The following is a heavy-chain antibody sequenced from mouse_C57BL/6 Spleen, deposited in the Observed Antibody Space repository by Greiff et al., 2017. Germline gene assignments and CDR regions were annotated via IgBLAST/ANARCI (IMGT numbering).Heavy chain of an antibody. CDR2: INPNNGGT. D-gene: IGHD2-5*01. J-gene: IGHJ2*01. CDR3: ARSAYYSNSYYFDY. CDR1: GYTFTDYY. Sequence: EVQLQQSGPELVKPGASVKISCKASGYTFTDYYMNWVKQSHGKSLEWIGDINPNNGGTSYNQTFKGKATLTVDKSSSTAYMELRSLTSEDSAVYYCARSAYYSNSYYFDYWGQGTTRTVSS. V-gene: IGHV1-26*01.